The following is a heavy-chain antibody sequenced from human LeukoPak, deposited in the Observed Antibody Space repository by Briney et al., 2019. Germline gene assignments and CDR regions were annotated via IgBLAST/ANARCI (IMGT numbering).Heavy chain of an antibody. D-gene: IGHD1-7*01. J-gene: IGHJ4*02. CDR3: ARDREEGTMGFDY. V-gene: IGHV1-18*03. CDR1: GYTFASYG. CDR2: ISVYNGKI. Sequence: AASVKVSCRTSGYTFASYGISWVRQAPGQGLEWMGWISVYNGKIIYAQKFQGRVTMTIDTSTSTAYMELRSLRSDDMAVYYCARDREEGTMGFDYWGQGALVTVSS.